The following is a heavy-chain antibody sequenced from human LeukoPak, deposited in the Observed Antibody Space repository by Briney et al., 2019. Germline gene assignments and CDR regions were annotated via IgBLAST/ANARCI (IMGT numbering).Heavy chain of an antibody. Sequence: GGSLRLSCAASGFTFSRFEMHWVRQAPGKGLEWVSYISGCGTNIYYADSVKGRFTISKDNAKNSLSLQMNSLRAEDTAIYYCAREAVPGGRGDTFDIWGQGTMVTVSS. J-gene: IGHJ3*02. V-gene: IGHV3-48*03. CDR1: GFTFSRFE. CDR3: AREAVPGGRGDTFDI. D-gene: IGHD6-19*01. CDR2: ISGCGTNI.